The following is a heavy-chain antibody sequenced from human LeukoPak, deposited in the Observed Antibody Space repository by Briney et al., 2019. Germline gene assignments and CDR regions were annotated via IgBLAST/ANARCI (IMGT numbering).Heavy chain of an antibody. CDR2: INHSGST. Sequence: PSETLSLTCTVSGGSIRSYYWSWIRQPPGKGLEWIGEINHSGSTNYNPSLKSRVTISVDTSKNQFSLKLSSVTAADTAVYYCARRHITMVRGVITWGQGTLVTVSS. D-gene: IGHD3-10*01. J-gene: IGHJ5*02. CDR3: ARRHITMVRGVIT. CDR1: GGSIRSYY. V-gene: IGHV4-34*01.